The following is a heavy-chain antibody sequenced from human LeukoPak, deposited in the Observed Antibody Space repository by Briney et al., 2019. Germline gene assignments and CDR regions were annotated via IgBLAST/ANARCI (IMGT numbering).Heavy chain of an antibody. CDR2: MNPNSGNT. Sequence: GASVKVSCKASGYTFTSYDINWVRQATGQGLEWMGWMNPNSGNTGYAQKFQGRVTITRNTSISTAYMELSSLRSEDTAVYYCARQGSSWYHDAFDIRGQGTMVTVSS. D-gene: IGHD6-13*01. CDR3: ARQGSSWYHDAFDI. CDR1: GYTFTSYD. J-gene: IGHJ3*02. V-gene: IGHV1-8*03.